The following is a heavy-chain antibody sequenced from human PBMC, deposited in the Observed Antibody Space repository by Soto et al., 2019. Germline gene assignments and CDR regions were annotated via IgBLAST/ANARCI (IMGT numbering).Heavy chain of an antibody. CDR2: LYYGRSA. J-gene: IGHJ4*02. D-gene: IGHD3-22*01. V-gene: IGHV4-59*01. CDR3: ALRSMAVVPEY. CDR1: GDSISSYY. Sequence: QVQLQESGPGLVTPSETLALTCAVSGDSISSYYCMWIRQPPGKGLESIGYLYYGRSANYNPSLTSRVTLSVDTSTNQCSLTLSSMTAADTAVYYCALRSMAVVPEYWGQGTLVTVSS.